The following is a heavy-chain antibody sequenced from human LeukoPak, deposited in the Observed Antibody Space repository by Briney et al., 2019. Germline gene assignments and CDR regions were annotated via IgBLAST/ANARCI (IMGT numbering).Heavy chain of an antibody. J-gene: IGHJ6*03. Sequence: PGGSLRLSCAASGFTFDDYGMSWVRQAPGKGLEWVSGINWNGGSTGYADSVKGRFTISRDNAKNSLYLQMNRLRAEDTALYYCARGSSGWYNYHYYYMDVWGKGTTVTVSS. CDR1: GFTFDDYG. V-gene: IGHV3-20*04. D-gene: IGHD6-19*01. CDR3: ARGSSGWYNYHYYYMDV. CDR2: INWNGGST.